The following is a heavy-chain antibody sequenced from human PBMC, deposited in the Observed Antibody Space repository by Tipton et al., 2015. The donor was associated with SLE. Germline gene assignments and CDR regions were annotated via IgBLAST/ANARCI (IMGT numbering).Heavy chain of an antibody. J-gene: IGHJ4*02. CDR2: IYYSGST. Sequence: TLSLTCTVSGGSISSYYWSWIRQPPGKGLEWIGYIYYSGSTNYNPSLKSRVTISVDTSKNQFSLKLSSVTAADTAVYYCAVNVVVKVQIDYWGQGALVTVSS. CDR1: GGSISSYY. D-gene: IGHD2-21*01. CDR3: AVNVVVKVQIDY. V-gene: IGHV4-59*12.